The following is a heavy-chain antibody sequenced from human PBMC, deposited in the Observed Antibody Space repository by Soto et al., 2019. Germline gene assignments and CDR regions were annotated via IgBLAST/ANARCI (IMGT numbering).Heavy chain of an antibody. CDR3: ARRNACRGGSCRTYYYSYMDV. CDR1: GYSFTSYW. Sequence: GESLKISCKGSGYSFTSYWIGWARQMPGKGLEWMGIIYPGDSDTRYSPSFQGQVTISADKSISTAYLQWSSLKASDTAMYYCARRNACRGGSCRTYYYSYMDVWGKGTTVTVSS. J-gene: IGHJ6*03. D-gene: IGHD2-15*01. CDR2: IYPGDSDT. V-gene: IGHV5-51*01.